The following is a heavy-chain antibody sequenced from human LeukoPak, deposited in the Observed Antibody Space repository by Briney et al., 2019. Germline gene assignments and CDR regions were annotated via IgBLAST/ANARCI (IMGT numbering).Heavy chain of an antibody. D-gene: IGHD2-15*01. Sequence: ASVKVSCKASGYTFTNHGISWVRQAPGQGLEWMGWISAYNGNTNYAQKLQGRVTMTTDTSTGTAYMELRSPRSDDTAVYYCARGYCTGGSCYFLDYWGQGTLVTVSS. V-gene: IGHV1-18*04. CDR1: GYTFTNHG. J-gene: IGHJ4*02. CDR2: ISAYNGNT. CDR3: ARGYCTGGSCYFLDY.